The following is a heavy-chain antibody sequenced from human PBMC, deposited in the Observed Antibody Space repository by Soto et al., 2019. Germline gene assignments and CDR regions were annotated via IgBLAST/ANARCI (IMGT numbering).Heavy chain of an antibody. CDR2: TYYSGST. D-gene: IGHD2-2*01. CDR1: GGSISSYY. CDR3: ARQVEDIVVVPAAIPPSAYYYMDV. V-gene: IGHV4-59*08. J-gene: IGHJ6*03. Sequence: SETLSLTCTVSGGSISSYYWSWIRQPPGKGLEWIGYTYYSGSTNYNPSLKSRVTISVDTSKNQFSLKLSSVTAADTAVYYCARQVEDIVVVPAAIPPSAYYYMDVWGKGTTVTVSS.